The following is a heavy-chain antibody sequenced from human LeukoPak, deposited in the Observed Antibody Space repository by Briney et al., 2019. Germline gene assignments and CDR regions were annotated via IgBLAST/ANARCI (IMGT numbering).Heavy chain of an antibody. CDR3: ARVTPAGAWLGYFDY. D-gene: IGHD6-19*01. CDR2: VHYSGGS. Sequence: SETLSLTCTVSGGSISSSTYYWGWIRQSPGKGLEWIGSVHYSGGSYYSPSLKSRVTISLNTSKNQFSLKLSSVTDADTAVYYCARVTPAGAWLGYFDYWGQGTLVTVSS. CDR1: GGSISSSTYY. J-gene: IGHJ4*02. V-gene: IGHV4-39*07.